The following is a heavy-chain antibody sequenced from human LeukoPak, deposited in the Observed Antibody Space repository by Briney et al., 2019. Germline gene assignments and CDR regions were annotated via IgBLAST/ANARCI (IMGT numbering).Heavy chain of an antibody. D-gene: IGHD6-19*01. Sequence: SETLSLTCAVHGGSFSGYYWSWIRQPPGKGLEWIGEINHSGSTNYNPSLKSRVTISVDTSKNQFSLKLSSVTAADTAVYYCARGCIRGWYYFDYWGQGTLVTVSS. CDR2: INHSGST. CDR1: GGSFSGYY. V-gene: IGHV4-34*01. J-gene: IGHJ4*02. CDR3: ARGCIRGWYYFDY.